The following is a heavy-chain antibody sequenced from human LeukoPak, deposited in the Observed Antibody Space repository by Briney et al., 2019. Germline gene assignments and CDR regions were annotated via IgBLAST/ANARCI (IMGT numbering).Heavy chain of an antibody. CDR2: INSDGRTT. Sequence: GGSLRLSCAASGFTFSNNWTHWFRQAPGKGLVWVSRINSDGRTTTYADSVKGRFTISRDNAKNTLYLQMNSLRAEDTAVYYCAMIKEGWGQGTLVTVSS. D-gene: IGHD3-22*01. CDR1: GFTFSNNW. V-gene: IGHV3-74*01. CDR3: AMIKEG. J-gene: IGHJ4*02.